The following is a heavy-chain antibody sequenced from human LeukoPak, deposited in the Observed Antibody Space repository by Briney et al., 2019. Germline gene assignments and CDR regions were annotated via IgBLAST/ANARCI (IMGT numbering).Heavy chain of an antibody. D-gene: IGHD5-18*01. CDR2: ISSSSSYI. Sequence: GGSLRLSCAASGFTFSSYSMNWVRQAPGKGLEWVSSISSSSSYIYYADSVKGRFTISRDNAKNSLYLQMNSLRAEDTAVYYCAKGLWIQLPFDYWGQGTLVTVSS. CDR3: AKGLWIQLPFDY. V-gene: IGHV3-21*01. J-gene: IGHJ4*02. CDR1: GFTFSSYS.